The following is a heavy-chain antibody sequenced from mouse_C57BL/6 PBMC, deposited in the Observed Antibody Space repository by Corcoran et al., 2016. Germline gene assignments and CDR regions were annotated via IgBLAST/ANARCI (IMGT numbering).Heavy chain of an antibody. CDR1: GYTFTTYG. CDR2: INTYSGVP. Sequence: QIQLVQSGPELKKPGETVKISCKASGYTFTTYGMSWVKQAPGKGLKWMGWINTYSGVPTYADDFKGRFAFSLETSASTAYLQINNLKNEDTATYFCARGVVEGFDNWGQGTTLTVSS. D-gene: IGHD1-1*01. J-gene: IGHJ2*01. V-gene: IGHV9-3*01. CDR3: ARGVVEGFDN.